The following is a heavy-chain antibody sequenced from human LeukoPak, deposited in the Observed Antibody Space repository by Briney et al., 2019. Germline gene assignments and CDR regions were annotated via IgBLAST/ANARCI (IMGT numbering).Heavy chain of an antibody. CDR3: ARDLFGSGDY. Sequence: SQTLSLTCTVSGGSISSGGYYWSWIRQPPGKGLEWIGEINHSGSTNYNPSLKSRVTISVDKSKNQFSLKLSSVTAADTAVYYCARDLFGSGDYWGQGTLVTVSS. CDR2: INHSGST. D-gene: IGHD3-10*01. CDR1: GGSISSGGYY. V-gene: IGHV4-30-2*01. J-gene: IGHJ4*02.